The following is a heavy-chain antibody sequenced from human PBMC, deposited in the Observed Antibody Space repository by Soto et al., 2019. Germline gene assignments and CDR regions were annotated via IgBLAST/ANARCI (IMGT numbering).Heavy chain of an antibody. J-gene: IGHJ5*02. CDR3: ARAGQWLDEGWFDP. D-gene: IGHD6-19*01. Sequence: GPEVKRPGASVKVSCKASGYTFTNYGFGWVRQAPGQGLEGMGWISAYNGNTNYADSLQGRVTITTDTSTSTDYMELRGLRSDDTAVYYCARAGQWLDEGWFDPWGQGTLVTVSS. V-gene: IGHV1-18*01. CDR2: ISAYNGNT. CDR1: GYTFTNYG.